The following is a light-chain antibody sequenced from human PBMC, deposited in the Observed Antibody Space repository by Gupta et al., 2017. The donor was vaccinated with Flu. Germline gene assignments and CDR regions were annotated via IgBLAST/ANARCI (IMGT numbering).Light chain of an antibody. CDR2: EVS. V-gene: IGLV2-14*01. CDR3: SSYASSSHVI. CDR1: ASDVGGYNY. Sequence: QSALPQPASVSGSPGQSITISCTGPASDVGGYNYVSWYQQYPGKAPKLMIYEVSNRPSGVSNRFSGSKSGNTASLTISGLQAEDHADYYCSSYASSSHVIFGGGTKVTVL. J-gene: IGLJ2*01.